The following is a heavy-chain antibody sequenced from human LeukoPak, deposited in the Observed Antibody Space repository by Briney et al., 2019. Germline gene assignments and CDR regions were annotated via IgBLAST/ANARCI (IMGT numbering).Heavy chain of an antibody. CDR2: ISAYNGNT. D-gene: IGHD6-19*01. Sequence: ASVKVSCKASGGTFSSYAISWVRQAPGQGLEWMGWISAYNGNTNYAQKLQGRVTMTTDTSTSTAYMELRSLRSDDTAVYYCARDRGGRKQWLVRVDAFDIWGQGTMVTVSS. V-gene: IGHV1-18*01. CDR1: GGTFSSYA. CDR3: ARDRGGRKQWLVRVDAFDI. J-gene: IGHJ3*02.